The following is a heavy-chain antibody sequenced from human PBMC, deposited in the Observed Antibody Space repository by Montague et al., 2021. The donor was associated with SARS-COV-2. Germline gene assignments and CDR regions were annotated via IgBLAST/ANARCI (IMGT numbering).Heavy chain of an antibody. CDR3: AKEIIEVAADWYFDL. CDR2: IWYDGSNK. Sequence: SRRLSCAASGFTFSSYGMHWVRQAPGKGLEWVAVIWYDGSNKYYADSVKGRFTISRDNSKNTLYLQMNSLRAEDTAVYYCAKEIIEVAADWYFDLWGRGTLVTVSS. CDR1: GFTFSSYG. D-gene: IGHD6-19*01. J-gene: IGHJ2*01. V-gene: IGHV3-33*06.